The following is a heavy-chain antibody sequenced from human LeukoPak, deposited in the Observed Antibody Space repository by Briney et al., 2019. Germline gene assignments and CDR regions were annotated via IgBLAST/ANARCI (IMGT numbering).Heavy chain of an antibody. D-gene: IGHD1-26*01. CDR2: IYYSGST. Sequence: SETLSLTCTVSGGSISSYYWSWIRQPPGKGLEWIGYIYYSGSTNYNPSLKSRVTISVDTSKSQFSLKLSSVTAADTAVYYCARRGGGGVGATTGWFDPWGQGTLVTVSS. V-gene: IGHV4-59*08. J-gene: IGHJ5*02. CDR1: GGSISSYY. CDR3: ARRGGGGVGATTGWFDP.